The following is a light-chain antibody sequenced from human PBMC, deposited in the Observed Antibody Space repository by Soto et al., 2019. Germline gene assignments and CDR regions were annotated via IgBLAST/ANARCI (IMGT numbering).Light chain of an antibody. V-gene: IGLV1-40*01. CDR3: QSYDSGLSVFYA. Sequence: QSVLTQPPSVSGAPGQRVTISCTGSSSNIGAGYDVHWYQQLPGTAPKLLIYGNSNRPSGVPDRFSGSKSGTSASLAITGLQDEDGADFSGQSYDSGLSVFYASGTGTRVTAL. CDR1: SSNIGAGYD. CDR2: GNS. J-gene: IGLJ1*01.